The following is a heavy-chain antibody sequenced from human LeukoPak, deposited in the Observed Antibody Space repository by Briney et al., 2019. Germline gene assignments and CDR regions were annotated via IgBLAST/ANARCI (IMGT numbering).Heavy chain of an antibody. V-gene: IGHV4-61*05. J-gene: IGHJ3*02. CDR2: IYYSGST. D-gene: IGHD6-19*01. Sequence: PSETLSLTSTGSGGSISSSNFYWGWIRQPPGKGLERIGYIYYSGSTNYNPSLKSRVTISVDTSKNQFSLKLSSVTAADTAVYYCARVSCGWGWDQAFDIWGQGTMVTVSS. CDR3: ARVSCGWGWDQAFDI. CDR1: GGSISSSNFY.